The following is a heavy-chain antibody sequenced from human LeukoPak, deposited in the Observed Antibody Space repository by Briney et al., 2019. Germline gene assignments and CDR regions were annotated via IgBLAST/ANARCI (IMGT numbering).Heavy chain of an antibody. J-gene: IGHJ3*02. CDR1: GFTFSSYS. CDR2: ISSSSSYI. D-gene: IGHD4-17*01. Sequence: GGSLRLSCAASGFTFSSYSMIGVRQAPGKGLEWVSSISSSSSYIYYADAVKGRFTISRDNAKNSLYLQMNSLRAEDTAVYSCARRVFGDYAFDIWGQGTMVTVSS. CDR3: ARRVFGDYAFDI. V-gene: IGHV3-21*01.